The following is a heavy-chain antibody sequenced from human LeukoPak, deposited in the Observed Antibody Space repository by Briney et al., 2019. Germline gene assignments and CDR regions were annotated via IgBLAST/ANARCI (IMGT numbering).Heavy chain of an antibody. CDR1: GFTFSSYA. J-gene: IGHJ6*02. D-gene: IGHD6-13*01. CDR2: ISYDGSNK. Sequence: GGSLRLSCAASGFTFSSYAMHWVRQAPGKGLEWVAVISYDGSNKYYADSVKGRFTISRDNSKNTLYLQMNSLRPEDTAVYYCPRDKAGNSSSWYRYYYYGMDVWGQGTTVTVSS. CDR3: PRDKAGNSSSWYRYYYYGMDV. V-gene: IGHV3-30-3*01.